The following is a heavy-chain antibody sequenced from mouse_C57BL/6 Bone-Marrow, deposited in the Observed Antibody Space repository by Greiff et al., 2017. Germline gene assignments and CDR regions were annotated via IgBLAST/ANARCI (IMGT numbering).Heavy chain of an antibody. CDR1: GFNIKNTY. CDR2: IDPANGNT. CDR3: ASPSYYYGSSYGYWYFDV. Sequence: EVQLQQSVAELVRPGASVKLSCTASGFNIKNTYMHWVKQRPEQGLEWIGRIDPANGNTKYAPKFQGKATITADTSSNTAYLQLSSLTFEDTAIYYCASPSYYYGSSYGYWYFDVWGTGTTVTVSS. V-gene: IGHV14-3*01. D-gene: IGHD1-1*01. J-gene: IGHJ1*03.